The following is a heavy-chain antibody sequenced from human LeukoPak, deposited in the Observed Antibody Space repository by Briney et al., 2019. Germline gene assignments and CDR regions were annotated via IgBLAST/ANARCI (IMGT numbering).Heavy chain of an antibody. J-gene: IGHJ4*02. CDR2: MYYSGST. CDR1: GGSISSSSYY. V-gene: IGHV4-39*01. D-gene: IGHD3-3*01. CDR3: ARHTTIFGHFGY. Sequence: SETLSLTCTVSGGSISSSSYYWGWIRQPPGKGLEWIGSMYYSGSTYYNPSLKSRVTISVDTSKNQFSLKLSSVTAADTAVYYCARHTTIFGHFGYWGQGTLDTVSS.